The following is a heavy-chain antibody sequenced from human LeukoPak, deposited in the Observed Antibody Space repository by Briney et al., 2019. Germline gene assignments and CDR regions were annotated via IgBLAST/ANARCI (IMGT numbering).Heavy chain of an antibody. Sequence: ASVKVSRKASGYTFTGYYIHWVRQAPGQGLEWMGRINPNSGGTNYAQKFQGRVTMTRDTSISTAYMEVSRLRSDDTAVYYCARVAVVVTADYWGQGTLVTVSS. D-gene: IGHD2-21*02. CDR2: INPNSGGT. CDR3: ARVAVVVTADY. J-gene: IGHJ4*02. V-gene: IGHV1-2*06. CDR1: GYTFTGYY.